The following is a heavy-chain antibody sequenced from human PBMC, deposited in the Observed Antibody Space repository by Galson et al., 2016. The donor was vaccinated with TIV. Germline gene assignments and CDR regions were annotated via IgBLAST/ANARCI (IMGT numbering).Heavy chain of an antibody. V-gene: IGHV1-18*01. CDR3: ARDRMSPLVGATQDF. D-gene: IGHD1-26*01. Sequence: SVKVSCKASGYTFNDFGLSWVRQAPGQGLEWMGWINTYSDATKYAKNLQGRLTMTTNTSTRTAYMELRSLRSDDTAVYYCARDRMSPLVGATQDFWGQGTLVSVSS. CDR2: INTYSDAT. J-gene: IGHJ4*02. CDR1: GYTFNDFG.